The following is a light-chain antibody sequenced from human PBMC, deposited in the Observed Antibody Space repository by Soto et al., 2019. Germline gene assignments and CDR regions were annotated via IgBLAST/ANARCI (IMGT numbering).Light chain of an antibody. V-gene: IGKV1-27*01. CDR2: AAS. Sequence: DIQMTQSPSSLSASVGDRVTITCRASQGISNYLAWYQQKPGKVPTFLIFAASTLQSGVPSRFSGSGSGTDFTLTISSLQPDDVATYYCQKYDSAPFTFGPGTKVDSK. CDR1: QGISNY. CDR3: QKYDSAPFT. J-gene: IGKJ3*01.